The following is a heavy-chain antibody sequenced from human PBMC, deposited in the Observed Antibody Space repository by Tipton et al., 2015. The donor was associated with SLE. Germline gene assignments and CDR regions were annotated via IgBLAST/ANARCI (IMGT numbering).Heavy chain of an antibody. D-gene: IGHD5-12*01. V-gene: IGHV3-7*01. Sequence: SLRLSCVDSGFNFENHWMSWVRQGPGKGLEWVANINQDGSEKYYVDSVKGRFTISRDDAKNSLYLQMNSLRAEDTAVYYCARGGSLHIVATIVDYWGQGTLLTVSS. CDR3: ARGGSLHIVATIVDY. CDR1: GFNFENHW. J-gene: IGHJ4*02. CDR2: INQDGSEK.